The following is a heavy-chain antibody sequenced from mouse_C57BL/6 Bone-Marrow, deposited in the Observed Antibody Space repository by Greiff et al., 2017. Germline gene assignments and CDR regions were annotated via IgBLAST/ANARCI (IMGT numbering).Heavy chain of an antibody. D-gene: IGHD2-3*01. CDR3: ARALYDGYPYYIDY. CDR2: IDPSDSYT. Sequence: QVQLQQPGAELVMPGASVKLSCKASGYTFTSYWMHWVQQRPGQGLEWMGEIDPSDSYTNNNQKFTGKSTLTVDKSSRTAYMQLSSLTSEDSAVYYCARALYDGYPYYIDYWGQGTTLTVSS. J-gene: IGHJ2*01. V-gene: IGHV1-69*01. CDR1: GYTFTSYW.